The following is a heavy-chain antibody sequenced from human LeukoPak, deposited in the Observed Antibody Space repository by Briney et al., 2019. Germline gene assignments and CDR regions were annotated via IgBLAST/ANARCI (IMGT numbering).Heavy chain of an antibody. V-gene: IGHV4-39*07. D-gene: IGHD6-13*01. Sequence: SETLSLTCTVSGGSVSSSSYYWAWIRQPPGKGLEWIGSIFYTGNTYYNPSLKSRVTISVDTSKNQFSLKLSSVTAADTAVYYCARDTGSSLYYYYYYMDVWGKGTTVTVSS. CDR2: IFYTGNT. J-gene: IGHJ6*03. CDR1: GGSVSSSSYY. CDR3: ARDTGSSLYYYYYYMDV.